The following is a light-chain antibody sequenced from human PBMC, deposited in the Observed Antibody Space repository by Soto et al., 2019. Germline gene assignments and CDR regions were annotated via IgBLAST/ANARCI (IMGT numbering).Light chain of an antibody. Sequence: IVLTQSPATLSLSPGERSTLSCRASQSVSTNVAWYQQKSGQAPRLLIYGPSTRASGIPARFSGSGSGREFTLTINNLQSEDFAVYYCHQYNDWPPAFGQGNTGDIK. CDR1: QSVSTN. J-gene: IGKJ1*01. V-gene: IGKV3-15*01. CDR2: GPS. CDR3: HQYNDWPPA.